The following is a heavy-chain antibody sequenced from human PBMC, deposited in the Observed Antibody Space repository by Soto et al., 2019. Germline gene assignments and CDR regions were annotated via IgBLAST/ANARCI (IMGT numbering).Heavy chain of an antibody. CDR2: VYYSGTT. Sequence: QVQLQESGPGLVKPSETLSLTCTVSGGSISDYYWSWFRQAPGKGLDWIGYVYYSGTTNYNPSLQSRVTMSVDMSKNQFSLKLSSVTAADTAVYYCARQAIDWGQGTLVTVSS. CDR3: ARQAID. V-gene: IGHV4-59*08. CDR1: GGSISDYY. J-gene: IGHJ4*02.